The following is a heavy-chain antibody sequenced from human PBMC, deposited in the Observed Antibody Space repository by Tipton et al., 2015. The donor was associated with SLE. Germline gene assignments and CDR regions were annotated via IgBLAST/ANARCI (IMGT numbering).Heavy chain of an antibody. Sequence: SLRLSCAASGFTFSSYAMHWVRQAPGKGLEWVAVISYDGSNKYYADSVKGRFTISRDNSKNTLYLQMNSLRAEDTAVYYCAKDGRSTGYFDYWGQGTLVTVSS. D-gene: IGHD3-22*01. CDR3: AKDGRSTGYFDY. CDR2: ISYDGSNK. J-gene: IGHJ4*02. V-gene: IGHV3-30-3*01. CDR1: GFTFSSYA.